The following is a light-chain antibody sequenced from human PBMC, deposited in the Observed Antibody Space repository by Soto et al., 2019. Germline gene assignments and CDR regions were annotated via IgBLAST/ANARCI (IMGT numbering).Light chain of an antibody. CDR1: QSIGTN. Sequence: ETVMTQSPATLSVSPGDRVTLSCRASQSIGTNLLWLQQSPGQPPRLLISGASARVAGVPDRFSGSGSGTDFTLTISVLQSEDCAVYYCQQYAGWPWTFGQGTKLEIK. CDR3: QQYAGWPWT. CDR2: GAS. J-gene: IGKJ2*02. V-gene: IGKV3-15*01.